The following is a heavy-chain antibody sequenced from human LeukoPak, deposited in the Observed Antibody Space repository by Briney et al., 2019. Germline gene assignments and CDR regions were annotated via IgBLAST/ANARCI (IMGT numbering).Heavy chain of an antibody. D-gene: IGHD6-13*01. CDR1: GGSFSGYY. CDR3: ARGDIAAAGTFSDAFDI. J-gene: IGHJ3*02. Sequence: PSETLSLTCAVYGGSFSGYYWSWIRQPPGKGLEWIGEINHSGSTNYNPSLKSRVTISVDTSKNQFSLKLSSVTAADTAVYYCARGDIAAAGTFSDAFDIWGQGTMVTVSS. V-gene: IGHV4-34*01. CDR2: INHSGST.